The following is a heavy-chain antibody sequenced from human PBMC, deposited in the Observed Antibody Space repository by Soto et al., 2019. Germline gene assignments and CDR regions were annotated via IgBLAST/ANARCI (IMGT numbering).Heavy chain of an antibody. CDR3: VRPDSTGYYEY. D-gene: IGHD3-22*01. CDR1: GYSFTSYW. Sequence: GESLKISCKASGYSFTSYWIGWVRQMPGKGLEWMGIIYPDDSDIRYSPSFQGQVTISADKSISTAYLQWSSLKASDTAIYYCVRPDSTGYYEYWGQGTLVTV. CDR2: IYPDDSDI. J-gene: IGHJ4*02. V-gene: IGHV5-51*01.